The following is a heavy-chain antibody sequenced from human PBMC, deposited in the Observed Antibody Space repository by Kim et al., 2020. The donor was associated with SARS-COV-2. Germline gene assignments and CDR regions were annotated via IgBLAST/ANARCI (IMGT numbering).Heavy chain of an antibody. CDR2: ISYDGSNK. V-gene: IGHV3-30-3*01. D-gene: IGHD1-26*01. Sequence: GGSLRLSCAASGFTFSSYAMHWVRQAPGKGLEWVAVISYDGSNKYYADSVKGRFTISRDNSKNTLYLQMNSLRAEDTAVYYCARAMGATKTVDYWGQGTLVTVSS. CDR1: GFTFSSYA. CDR3: ARAMGATKTVDY. J-gene: IGHJ4*02.